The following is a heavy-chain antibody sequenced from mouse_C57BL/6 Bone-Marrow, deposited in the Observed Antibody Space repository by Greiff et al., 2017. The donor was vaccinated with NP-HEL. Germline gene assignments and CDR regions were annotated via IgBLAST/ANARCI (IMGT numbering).Heavy chain of an antibody. CDR3: ANSNGDAWFAY. CDR2: IYPGSGST. Sequence: QVQLQQPGAELVKPGASVKMSCKASGYTFTSYWITWVKQRPGQGLEWIGDIYPGSGSTNYNEKVKSKATLTVDTSSSTAYMPLSSLTSEDSAVYYCANSNGDAWFAYWGQGTLVTVSA. CDR1: GYTFTSYW. D-gene: IGHD4-1*01. J-gene: IGHJ3*01. V-gene: IGHV1-55*01.